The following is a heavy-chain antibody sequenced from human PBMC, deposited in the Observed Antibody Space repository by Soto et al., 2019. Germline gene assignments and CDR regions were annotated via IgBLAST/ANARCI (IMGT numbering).Heavy chain of an antibody. CDR2: IDSDGSST. CDR1: GLTFSNYW. J-gene: IGHJ4*02. V-gene: IGHV3-74*01. CDR3: TREVSAVFGY. D-gene: IGHD6-25*01. Sequence: EAQLVESGGGLVQPGGSLRLSCTASGLTFSNYWVHWVRQTPGKGLVWVSRIDSDGSSTSYADSVKGRFTISRDNAKNTLYLQMNSLRAEDTAVYYCTREVSAVFGYWGQGTLVTVSS.